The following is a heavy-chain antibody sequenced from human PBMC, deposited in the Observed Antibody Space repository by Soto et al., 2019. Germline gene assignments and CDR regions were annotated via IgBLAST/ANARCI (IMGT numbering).Heavy chain of an antibody. V-gene: IGHV4-39*07. D-gene: IGHD5-12*01. J-gene: IGHJ4*02. Sequence: ETLSLTCTVSGGSISSSSYYWGWIRQPPGKGLEWVGSIYYSGSTYYNPSLKSRVTISVDRSKNQFSLKLSSLTAADTAVYYCAAGGGLPRYYWGQGTLVTVSS. CDR1: GGSISSSSYY. CDR3: AAGGGLPRYY. CDR2: IYYSGST.